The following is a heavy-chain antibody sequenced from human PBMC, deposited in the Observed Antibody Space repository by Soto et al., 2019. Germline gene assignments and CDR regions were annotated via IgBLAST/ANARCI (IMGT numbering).Heavy chain of an antibody. CDR1: GGSISSSNW. D-gene: IGHD3-22*01. CDR2: IYHSGST. V-gene: IGHV4-4*02. Sequence: SETLSLTCAVSGGSISSSNWWSWVRQPPGKGLEWIGEIYHSGSTNYNPSLKSRVTISVDKSKNQFSLKLSSVTAADTAVYYCAAQAPSMIRGGYYGMDFWGQGTTVTVSS. CDR3: AAQAPSMIRGGYYGMDF. J-gene: IGHJ6*02.